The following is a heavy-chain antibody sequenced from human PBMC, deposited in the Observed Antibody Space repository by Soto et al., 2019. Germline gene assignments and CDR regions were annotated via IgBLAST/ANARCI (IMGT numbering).Heavy chain of an antibody. CDR1: GYTFTSYG. CDR2: ISAYNGNT. D-gene: IGHD6-19*01. V-gene: IGHV1-18*01. J-gene: IGHJ4*02. CDR3: ARDFNTGIAVAGGPSDY. Sequence: ASVKVSCKASGYTFTSYGISWVRQAPGQGLEWMGWISAYNGNTNYAQKLQGRVTMTTDTSTSTAYMELRSLRSDDTAVYYCARDFNTGIAVAGGPSDYWGQGTLVTVSS.